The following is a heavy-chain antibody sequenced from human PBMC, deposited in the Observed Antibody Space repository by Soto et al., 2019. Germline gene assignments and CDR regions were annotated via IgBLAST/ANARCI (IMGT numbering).Heavy chain of an antibody. CDR2: IKSKTDGGTV. CDR3: TTAERGGSYYSDY. D-gene: IGHD1-26*01. CDR1: GFTFTSAW. Sequence: EVQLVESGGGLVRPGESLRLSCAASGFTFTSAWINWVRQAPWKGLEWAGRIKSKTDGGTVDYGAPVKGRFIISRDDSKNTAYLQMNSLRNEDTAVYYCTTAERGGSYYSDYWGQGTLVTVSS. J-gene: IGHJ4*02. V-gene: IGHV3-15*07.